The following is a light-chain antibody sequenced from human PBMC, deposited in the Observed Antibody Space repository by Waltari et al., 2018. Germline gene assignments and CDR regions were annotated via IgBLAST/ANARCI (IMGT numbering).Light chain of an antibody. CDR1: SSNIGSNY. Sequence: QSVLTQPPSASGTPGQRVTISCSGSSSNIGSNYVYWYQQLPGTAPKLLIYRNNQRPSGVPDRFSGPKSGTSASLAISGLRSEDEADYYCAAWDDSLSGFYVFGTGTKVTVL. V-gene: IGLV1-47*01. J-gene: IGLJ1*01. CDR2: RNN. CDR3: AAWDDSLSGFYV.